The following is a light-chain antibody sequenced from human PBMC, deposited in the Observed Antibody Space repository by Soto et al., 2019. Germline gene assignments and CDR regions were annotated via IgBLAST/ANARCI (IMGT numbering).Light chain of an antibody. CDR3: QQYNNWPPFGYT. V-gene: IGKV3D-15*01. CDR1: QSVSSN. CDR2: VAS. Sequence: EIVMTQSPATLSVSPGERATLSCRASQSVSSNLAWYQQKPGQAPRLLIYVASTRATGIPARFSGSGSGTEFTLTISSLQSEDFAVYYCQQYNNWPPFGYTFGQGTKLEIK. J-gene: IGKJ2*01.